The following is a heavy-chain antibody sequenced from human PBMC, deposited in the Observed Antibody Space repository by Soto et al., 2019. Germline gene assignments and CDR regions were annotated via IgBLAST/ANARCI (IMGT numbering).Heavy chain of an antibody. CDR2: IYYSGST. Sequence: QVQLQESGPGLVKPSQTLSLTCTVSGGSISSGGYYWSWIRQHPGKGLEWIGYIYYSGSTYYNPSLKSRVIISVDTSKNQFSLKLSSETAADTAVYYCARVTLSTNYFDYWGQGTLVTVSS. CDR1: GGSISSGGYY. V-gene: IGHV4-31*03. J-gene: IGHJ4*02. CDR3: ARVTLSTNYFDY.